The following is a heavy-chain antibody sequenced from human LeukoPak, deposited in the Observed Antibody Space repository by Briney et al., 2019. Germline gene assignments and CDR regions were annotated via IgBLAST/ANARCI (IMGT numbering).Heavy chain of an antibody. CDR2: ISGGGGST. Sequence: PGGSLRLSCAASGFTFSSYAMSWVRQAPGKGLEWVSAISGGGGSTYYADSVKGRFTISRDNSKNTLYLQMNSLRAEDTAVYYCATPRHVDTAMPVGYWGQGTLVTVSS. CDR1: GFTFSSYA. J-gene: IGHJ4*02. V-gene: IGHV3-23*01. CDR3: ATPRHVDTAMPVGY. D-gene: IGHD5-18*01.